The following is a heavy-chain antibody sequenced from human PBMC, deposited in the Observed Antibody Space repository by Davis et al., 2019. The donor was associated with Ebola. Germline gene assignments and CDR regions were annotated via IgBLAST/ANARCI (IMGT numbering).Heavy chain of an antibody. J-gene: IGHJ3*02. D-gene: IGHD2-2*02. CDR1: GYTFTSYD. Sequence: ASVKVSCKASGYTFTSYDINWVRQATGQGLEWMGWMNPNSGNTGYAQKFQGRVTMTRNTSISTAYMELSSLRSEDTAVYYCASIVVVPAAILNDAFDIWGQGTMVTVSS. CDR2: MNPNSGNT. V-gene: IGHV1-8*01. CDR3: ASIVVVPAAILNDAFDI.